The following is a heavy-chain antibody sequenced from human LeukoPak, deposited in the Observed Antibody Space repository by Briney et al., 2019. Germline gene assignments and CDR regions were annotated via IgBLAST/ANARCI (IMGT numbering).Heavy chain of an antibody. D-gene: IGHD1-26*01. CDR2: ISGSGVST. Sequence: PGGSLRLSCAASGFTFSSYAMSWVRQAPGKGLEWVSTISGSGVSTYYATSVKGRFTISRDNAKNSLYLQMNSLRAEDTAVYYCGRDWGGNYPIDYWGQGTLVTVSS. CDR3: GRDWGGNYPIDY. V-gene: IGHV3-23*01. CDR1: GFTFSSYA. J-gene: IGHJ4*02.